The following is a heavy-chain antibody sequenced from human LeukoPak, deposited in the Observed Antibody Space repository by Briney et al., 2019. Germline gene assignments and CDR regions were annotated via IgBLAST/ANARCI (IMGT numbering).Heavy chain of an antibody. J-gene: IGHJ4*02. CDR1: GFTFSDYT. Sequence: GGSLRLSCAASGFTFSDYTMNWVRQAPGKGLEWVSYISPSSGSIFHADSVRGRFTISRDNAKNSLYLQMNSLRAEDTAVYYCARGYDVLTGYFFDFWGQGTLVTVSS. V-gene: IGHV3-48*04. CDR3: ARGYDVLTGYFFDF. D-gene: IGHD3-9*01. CDR2: ISPSSGSI.